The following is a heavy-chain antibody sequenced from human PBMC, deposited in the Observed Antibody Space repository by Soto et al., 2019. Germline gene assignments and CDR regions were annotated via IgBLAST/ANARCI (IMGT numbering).Heavy chain of an antibody. CDR3: AREGSSGRGNDAFDI. CDR2: IIPIFGTA. J-gene: IGHJ3*02. V-gene: IGHV1-69*12. D-gene: IGHD3-22*01. CDR1: GGTFSSYA. Sequence: QVQLVQSGAEVKKPGSSVKVSCKASGGTFSSYAISWVRQAPGQGLEWMGGIIPIFGTANYAQKFQGRVTITADESTSTADRELSRLRFEDTAVYYCAREGSSGRGNDAFDIWGQGTMVTVSS.